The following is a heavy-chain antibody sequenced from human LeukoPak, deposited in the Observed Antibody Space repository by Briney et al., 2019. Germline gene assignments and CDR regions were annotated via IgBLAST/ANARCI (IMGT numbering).Heavy chain of an antibody. CDR1: GGSISSYY. CDR2: IYYSGST. D-gene: IGHD3-3*01. V-gene: IGHV4-59*01. CDR3: ARAYYDFWSGDMGIYYYYYMDV. J-gene: IGHJ6*03. Sequence: SETLSLTCTVSGGSISSYYWSWIRQPPGKGLEWIGYIYYSGSTNYNPSLKSRVTLSVDTSKNQFSLKLSSVTAADTAVYYCARAYYDFWSGDMGIYYYYYMDVWGKGTTVTVSS.